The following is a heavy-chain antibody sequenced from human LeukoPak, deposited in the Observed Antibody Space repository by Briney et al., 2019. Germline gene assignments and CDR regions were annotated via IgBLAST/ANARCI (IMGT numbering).Heavy chain of an antibody. CDR3: HPLGYTSN. D-gene: IGHD6-19*01. Sequence: GGSLRLSCAVTGFTSGFTFSSRWMHWVRQAPGKGLVWVSLVKNDGTTNYADSVKGRFTVSRDNAENTMYLQMNNLRVEDTALYFCHPLGYTSNWGQGTLVTVSS. CDR2: VKNDGTT. J-gene: IGHJ4*02. CDR1: GFTFSSRW. V-gene: IGHV3-74*01.